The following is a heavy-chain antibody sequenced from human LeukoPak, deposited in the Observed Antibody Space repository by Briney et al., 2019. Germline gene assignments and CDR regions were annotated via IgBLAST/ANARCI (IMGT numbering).Heavy chain of an antibody. CDR3: ASSVVPAAYYFDY. D-gene: IGHD2-2*01. CDR2: IYYSGST. J-gene: IGHJ4*02. Sequence: SQTLSLTCTVSGGSISSGGYYWSWIRQHPGKGLAWIGYIYYSGSTYYNPSLKSRVTISVDTSKNQFSLKLSSVTAADTAVYYCASSVVPAAYYFDYWGQGTLVTVSS. CDR1: GGSISSGGYY. V-gene: IGHV4-31*03.